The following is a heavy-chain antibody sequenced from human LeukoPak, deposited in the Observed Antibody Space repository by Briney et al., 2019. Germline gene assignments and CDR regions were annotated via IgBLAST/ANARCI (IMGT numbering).Heavy chain of an antibody. CDR1: GVTFSSNA. V-gene: IGHV1-69*13. CDR3: AREGMTGHNVDY. D-gene: IGHD3-9*01. J-gene: IGHJ4*02. CDR2: FIPIPGTT. Sequence: GASVKVSCKASGVTFSSNAISWVRQAPGQGLEWMGVFIPIPGTTIYAQKFQGRVTITADESTTTAYMELSSLISEDTAVYYCAREGMTGHNVDYWGQGTLVTVSS.